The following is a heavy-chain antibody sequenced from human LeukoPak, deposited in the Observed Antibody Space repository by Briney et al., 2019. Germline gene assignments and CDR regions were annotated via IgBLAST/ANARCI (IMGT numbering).Heavy chain of an antibody. CDR3: ARGCNRVKCFDY. CDR2: INHSGST. Sequence: SETLSLTCAVYGGSFSGYYWSWIRQPPGKGLEWIGEINHSGSTNYNPSLKSRVTISVDTSKNQFSLKLSSVTAADTAVYYCARGCNRVKCFDYWGQGTLVTVSS. V-gene: IGHV4-34*01. D-gene: IGHD2-8*01. CDR1: GGSFSGYY. J-gene: IGHJ4*02.